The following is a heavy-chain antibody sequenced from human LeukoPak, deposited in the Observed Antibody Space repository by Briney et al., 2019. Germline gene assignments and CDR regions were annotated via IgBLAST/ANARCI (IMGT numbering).Heavy chain of an antibody. CDR2: ISYDGSNK. J-gene: IGHJ6*02. CDR1: GFTFSSYA. D-gene: IGHD3-22*01. V-gene: IGHV3-30-3*01. CDR3: ARDKRPYSSGKSYYGMDV. Sequence: GGSLRLSCAASGFTFSSYAMHWVRQAPGKGLEWVAVISYDGSNKYYADSVKGRFTISRDNSKNTLYLQMNSLRAEDTAVYYCARDKRPYSSGKSYYGMDVWGQGTTVTVSS.